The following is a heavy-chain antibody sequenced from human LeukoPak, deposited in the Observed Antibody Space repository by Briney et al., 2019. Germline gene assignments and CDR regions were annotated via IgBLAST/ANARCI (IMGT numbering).Heavy chain of an antibody. Sequence: ASVKVSCKASGYTFTTYNINWVRQAPGQGLEWMGWISGYNGNTYYAQKLQGRVTMTTDTSTSTAYMELRSLKSDDTAVYYCASLKNYYDSSGYLVTDAFDIWGQGTMVTVSS. CDR2: ISGYNGNT. J-gene: IGHJ3*02. CDR1: GYTFTTYN. CDR3: ASLKNYYDSSGYLVTDAFDI. D-gene: IGHD3-22*01. V-gene: IGHV1-18*01.